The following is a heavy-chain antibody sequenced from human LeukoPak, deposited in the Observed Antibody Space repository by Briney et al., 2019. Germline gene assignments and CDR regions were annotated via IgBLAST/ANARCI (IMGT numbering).Heavy chain of an antibody. D-gene: IGHD6-13*01. CDR2: IKQDGSEQ. J-gene: IGHJ4*02. V-gene: IGHV3-7*01. CDR1: GFTFTSYW. Sequence: PGGSLRLSCSASGFTFTSYWMSWVRQAPGRGLEWVANIKQDGSEQDYMDSMKGRFTISRDNAKNSVYLQMNSLGVEDTAVYYCARIGYSSSCFDYWGQGTLVTVSS. CDR3: ARIGYSSSCFDY.